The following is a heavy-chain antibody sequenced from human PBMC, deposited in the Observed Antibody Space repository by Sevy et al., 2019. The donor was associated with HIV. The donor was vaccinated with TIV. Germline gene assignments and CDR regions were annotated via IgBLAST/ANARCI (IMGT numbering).Heavy chain of an antibody. CDR2: INPNSGGT. Sequence: ASVKVSCKASGYTFTGYYMHWVRQAPGQGLEWMGRINPNSGGTNYAQKFQGRVTMTRDKSISTAYMELSRLRSDDTAVYYCARDVVVVPAAIPAGYYYYYGMDVWGQGTTVTVSS. D-gene: IGHD2-2*01. V-gene: IGHV1-2*06. CDR1: GYTFTGYY. J-gene: IGHJ6*02. CDR3: ARDVVVVPAAIPAGYYYYYGMDV.